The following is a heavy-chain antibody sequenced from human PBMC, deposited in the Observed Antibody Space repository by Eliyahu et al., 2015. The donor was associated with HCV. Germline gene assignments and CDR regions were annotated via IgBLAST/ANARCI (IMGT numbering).Heavy chain of an antibody. CDR1: GGSFSGYY. D-gene: IGHD3-10*01. V-gene: IGHV4-34*01. CDR3: ARGQRKGITYYYGSGSSRPFDY. CDR2: INHSGST. Sequence: QVQLQQWGAGLLKPSETLSLTCAVYGGSFSGYYWXWIRQPPGKGLEWIGEINHSGSTNYNPSLKSRVTISVDTSKNQFSLKLSSVTAADTAVYYCARGQRKGITYYYGSGSSRPFDYWGQGTLVTVSS. J-gene: IGHJ4*02.